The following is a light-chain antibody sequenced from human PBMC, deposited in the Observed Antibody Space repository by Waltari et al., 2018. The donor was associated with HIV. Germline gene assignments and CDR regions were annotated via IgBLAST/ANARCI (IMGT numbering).Light chain of an antibody. Sequence: DIQMTQSPSSLSASVGDRVPIPCRASQTISTYLNWYQQKLGRAPKLLIYATSTLQSGVPSRFTGSRSGTDFTLTISSLQPEDVATYYCQQSFGSPGTFGQGTKVDI. CDR3: QQSFGSPGT. CDR1: QTISTY. CDR2: ATS. J-gene: IGKJ1*01. V-gene: IGKV1-39*01.